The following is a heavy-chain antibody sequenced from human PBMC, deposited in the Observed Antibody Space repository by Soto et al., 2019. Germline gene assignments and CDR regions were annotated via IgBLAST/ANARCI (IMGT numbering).Heavy chain of an antibody. D-gene: IGHD3-10*01. J-gene: IGHJ6*02. CDR1: GFTFSNAW. V-gene: IGHV3-15*07. CDR2: IKSKTDGGTT. Sequence: GGSLRLSCAASGFTFSNAWMNWVRQAPGKGLEWVGRIKSKTDGGTTDYAAPVKGRFTISRDDSKNTLYLQMNSLKTEDTAVYYCTTSLHRVRGYYYYGMDVWGQGTTVTVSS. CDR3: TTSLHRVRGYYYYGMDV.